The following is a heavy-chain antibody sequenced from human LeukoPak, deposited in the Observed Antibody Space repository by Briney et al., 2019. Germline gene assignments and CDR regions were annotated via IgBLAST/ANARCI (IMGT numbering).Heavy chain of an antibody. CDR1: GGSISSYY. D-gene: IGHD4-17*01. CDR3: ARRLTTVNSDAFDI. J-gene: IGHJ3*02. V-gene: IGHV4-59*08. Sequence: KPSEALSLTCTVSGGSISSYYWSWIRQPPGKGLEWIGYIYYSGSTNYNPSLKSRVTISVDRSKNQFSLNLSSVTAADTAVYYCARRLTTVNSDAFDILGQGTMVAVSS. CDR2: IYYSGST.